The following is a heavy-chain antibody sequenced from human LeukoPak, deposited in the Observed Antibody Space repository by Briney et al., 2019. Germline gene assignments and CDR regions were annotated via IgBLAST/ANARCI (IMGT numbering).Heavy chain of an antibody. D-gene: IGHD3-9*01. Sequence: MTGGSLRLSCAASGFTFSSYSMNWVRQAPGKGLEWVSSISSSSSYIYYADSVKGRFTISRDNAKNSLYLQMNSLRAEDTAVYYCARSEDYDILTGYAADFDYWGQGTLVTVSS. J-gene: IGHJ4*02. CDR2: ISSSSSYI. CDR3: ARSEDYDILTGYAADFDY. CDR1: GFTFSSYS. V-gene: IGHV3-21*01.